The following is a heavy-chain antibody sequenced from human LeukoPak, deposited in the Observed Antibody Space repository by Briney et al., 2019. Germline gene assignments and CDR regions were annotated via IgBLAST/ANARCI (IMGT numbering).Heavy chain of an antibody. V-gene: IGHV5-51*01. CDR3: ARQVAEDGSGSYYLDAFDI. CDR1: GXGFTTYW. J-gene: IGHJ3*02. Sequence: GESLKISCKGSGXGFTTYWIGWVRQMPGKRLEGMGIIYPGDSDTRYSPSFQGQVTISADKSISTAYLQWSGLKASDTAMYYCARQVAEDGSGSYYLDAFDIWGQGTMVTVSS. D-gene: IGHD3-10*01. CDR2: IYPGDSDT.